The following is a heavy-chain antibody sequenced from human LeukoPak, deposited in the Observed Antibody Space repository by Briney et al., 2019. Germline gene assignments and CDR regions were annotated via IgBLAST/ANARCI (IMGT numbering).Heavy chain of an antibody. D-gene: IGHD3-22*01. J-gene: IGHJ4*02. CDR3: ASLLYYYDSSGQEGLFDY. CDR1: GFTFSSYA. V-gene: IGHV3-30-3*01. CDR2: ISYDGSNK. Sequence: HAGRSLRLSCAASGFTFSSYAMHWVRQAPGKGLEWVAVISYDGSNKYYADSVKGRFTISRDNSKNTLYLQMNSLRAEDTAVYYCASLLYYYDSSGQEGLFDYWGQGTLVTVSS.